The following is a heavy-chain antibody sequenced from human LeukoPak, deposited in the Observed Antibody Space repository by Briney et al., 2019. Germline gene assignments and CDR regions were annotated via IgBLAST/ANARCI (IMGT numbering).Heavy chain of an antibody. Sequence: PSETLSLTCAVSGGSVNGYYWSWIRQPPGKGPEWIGYIYYTGGTNYNPSLRSRVTISVDTSNDQLSLKLTSVSAADTAVYYCARVGDWNDLVYWGQGILVTVSS. CDR1: GGSVNGYY. J-gene: IGHJ4*02. CDR2: IYYTGGT. D-gene: IGHD1-1*01. CDR3: ARVGDWNDLVY. V-gene: IGHV4-59*02.